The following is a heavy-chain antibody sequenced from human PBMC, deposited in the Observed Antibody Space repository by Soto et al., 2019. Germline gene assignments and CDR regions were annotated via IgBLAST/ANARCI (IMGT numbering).Heavy chain of an antibody. CDR2: ISAYNGNT. D-gene: IGHD3-3*01. CDR3: ARDYYGGTYYDFWGGLVTNWFDP. Sequence: ASVKVSCKASGYTFTSYGISWVRQAPGQGLEWMGWISAYNGNTNYAQKLQGRVTMTTDTSTSTAYMELRSLRSDDTAVYYCARDYYGGTYYDFWGGLVTNWFDPWGQGTLVTVSS. V-gene: IGHV1-18*04. CDR1: GYTFTSYG. J-gene: IGHJ5*02.